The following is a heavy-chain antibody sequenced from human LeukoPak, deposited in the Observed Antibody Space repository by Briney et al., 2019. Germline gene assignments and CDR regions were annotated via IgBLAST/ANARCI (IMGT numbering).Heavy chain of an antibody. D-gene: IGHD3-3*01. J-gene: IGHJ4*02. CDR2: IYSGGST. Sequence: PGGSLRLSCAASGFTFSSYAMSWVRQAPGKGLEWVSVIYSGGSTYYADSVKGRFTISRDNSKNTLYLQMNSLRAEDTAVYYCARIAPYDFWSGYSYFDYWGQGTLVTVSS. CDR3: ARIAPYDFWSGYSYFDY. V-gene: IGHV3-66*01. CDR1: GFTFSSYA.